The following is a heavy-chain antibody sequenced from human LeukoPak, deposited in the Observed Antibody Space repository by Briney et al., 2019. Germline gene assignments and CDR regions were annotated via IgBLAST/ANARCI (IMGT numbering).Heavy chain of an antibody. J-gene: IGHJ4*02. V-gene: IGHV1-2*02. CDR1: GYTFTGYY. Sequence: ASVKVSCKASGYTFTGYYMHWVRQAPGQGLEWMGWINPNSGGTNYAQKFQGRATMTRDTSISTAYMELSRLRSDDTAVYYCARYYYDSSGSDDYWGQGTLVTVSS. CDR2: INPNSGGT. CDR3: ARYYYDSSGSDDY. D-gene: IGHD3-22*01.